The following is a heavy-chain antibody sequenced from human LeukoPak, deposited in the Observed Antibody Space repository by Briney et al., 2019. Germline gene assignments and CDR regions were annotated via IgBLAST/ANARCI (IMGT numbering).Heavy chain of an antibody. Sequence: ASVKVSCKASGYTFIRYGMNWVRQAPGQGLEWMGWINTNTGNPTYAQGFTGRFVFSLDTSVSTAYPQISSLKAEDTAVYYCCFYSGSYYGYFDYWGQGTLVTVSS. CDR2: INTNTGNP. CDR1: GYTFIRYG. V-gene: IGHV7-4-1*02. CDR3: CFYSGSYYGYFDY. D-gene: IGHD1-26*01. J-gene: IGHJ4*02.